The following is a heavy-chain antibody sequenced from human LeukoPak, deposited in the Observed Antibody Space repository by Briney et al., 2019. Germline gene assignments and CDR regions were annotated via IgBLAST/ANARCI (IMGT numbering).Heavy chain of an antibody. V-gene: IGHV3-7*01. CDR2: INQDGSVK. CDR3: ARVDQYSSGWWDY. Sequence: GGSLRLSCTASGFPFQSYWMSWVRQAPGKGLDWVANINQDGSVKKYVDSVKGRFTISRDNAKNSLYLQMSSLRAEDTAVYYCARVDQYSSGWWDYWGQGTLVTVSS. J-gene: IGHJ4*02. CDR1: GFPFQSYW. D-gene: IGHD6-19*01.